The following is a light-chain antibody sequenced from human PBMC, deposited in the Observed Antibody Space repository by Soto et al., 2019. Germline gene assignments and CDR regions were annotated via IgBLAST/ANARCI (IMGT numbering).Light chain of an antibody. CDR3: QQYNSWPRT. V-gene: IGKV3-15*01. Sequence: EIVMTQSPATLSVSPGERATLSCSASQSVNSNLAWFQQTPGQAPRLLIYGASTRATGIPARFSGSGSGTEFTLTISSLQSEDFAVYYCQQYNSWPRTFGQGTKVEIK. CDR2: GAS. CDR1: QSVNSN. J-gene: IGKJ1*01.